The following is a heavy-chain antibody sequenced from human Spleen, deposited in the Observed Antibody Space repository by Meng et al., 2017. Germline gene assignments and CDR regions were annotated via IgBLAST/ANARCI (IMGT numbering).Heavy chain of an antibody. CDR1: GYAISSGYY. CDR3: ARARYSHNYVPLLDL. V-gene: IGHV4-38-2*01. J-gene: IGHJ5*02. Sequence: SETLSLTCAVTGYAISSGYYWDWIRQPPGKGLEWIGSIYQSGSTHYNPSLESRVTISVDTSKNQLSLRLTSVTAADTAVYFCARARYSHNYVPLLDLWGQGILVTVSS. D-gene: IGHD5-18*01. CDR2: IYQSGST.